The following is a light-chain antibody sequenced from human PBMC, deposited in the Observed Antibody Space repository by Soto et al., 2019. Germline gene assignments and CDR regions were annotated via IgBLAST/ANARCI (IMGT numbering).Light chain of an antibody. Sequence: MTQSPSTLSVSPGERVTLSCRASQDIRSSLAWYQQKPGQAPRLLIYGASIRATGVPATFSGSGSGTEFTLSISSLQSEHLGVYYCQQDSSWPLTFGGGTKVEIK. J-gene: IGKJ4*01. CDR3: QQDSSWPLT. CDR1: QDIRSS. V-gene: IGKV3-15*01. CDR2: GAS.